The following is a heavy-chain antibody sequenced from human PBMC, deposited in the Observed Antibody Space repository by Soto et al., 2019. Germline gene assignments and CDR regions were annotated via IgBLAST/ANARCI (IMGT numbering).Heavy chain of an antibody. CDR3: ARARRWVLIGYWEFDY. J-gene: IGHJ4*02. CDR2: INPYNGHT. CDR1: GYTFSSYG. D-gene: IGHD3-9*01. Sequence: QVQLVQSGAEVKKPGASVEVSCKASGYTFSSYGINWVRQAPGQGLEWMGWINPYNGHTNHAQEFQDRVTMTTDTSTTTAYMELRGLRSDDTAVYYCARARRWVLIGYWEFDYWGQGTLVTVSS. V-gene: IGHV1-18*04.